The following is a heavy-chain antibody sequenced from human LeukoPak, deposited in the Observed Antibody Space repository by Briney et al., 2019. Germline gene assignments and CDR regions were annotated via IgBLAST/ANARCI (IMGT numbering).Heavy chain of an antibody. Sequence: GGSLRLSCAASGFTFSSYWMSWVRQAPGKGLEWVSSISSSSSYIYYADSVKGRFTISRDNAKNSLYLQMNSLRAEDTAVYYCAREGNYDYVWGSYRPIDYWGQGTLVTVSS. CDR2: ISSSSSYI. CDR1: GFTFSSYW. D-gene: IGHD3-16*02. CDR3: AREGNYDYVWGSYRPIDY. J-gene: IGHJ4*02. V-gene: IGHV3-21*01.